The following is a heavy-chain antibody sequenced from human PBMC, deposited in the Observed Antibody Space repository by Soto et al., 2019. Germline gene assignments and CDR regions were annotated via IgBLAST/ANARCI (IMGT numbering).Heavy chain of an antibody. V-gene: IGHV3-48*02. CDR1: GFTFSSYG. Sequence: EVQLVESGGGLVQPGGSLRLSCAASGFTFSSYGMNWVRQAPGKELEWVSYISSSSTTIYYADSVKGRFTISRDKAKNSLYLQMSSLRDEDTAVYYCARDLGSDGYYGMDVWGQGTTVTVSS. CDR3: ARDLGSDGYYGMDV. CDR2: ISSSSTTI. D-gene: IGHD2-15*01. J-gene: IGHJ6*02.